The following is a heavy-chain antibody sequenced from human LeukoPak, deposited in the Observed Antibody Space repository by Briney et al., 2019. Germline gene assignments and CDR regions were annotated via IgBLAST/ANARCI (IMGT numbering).Heavy chain of an antibody. CDR1: GGTFSSYA. CDR2: IIPIFGTA. V-gene: IGHV1-69*05. Sequence: ASVKVSCKASGGTFSSYAISWVRQAPGQGLEWMGGIIPIFGTANYAQKFQGRVTITTDESTGTAYMELSSLRSEDTAVYYCARARSQYYYDSSGYDAFDIWGQGTMVTVSS. D-gene: IGHD3-22*01. J-gene: IGHJ3*02. CDR3: ARARSQYYYDSSGYDAFDI.